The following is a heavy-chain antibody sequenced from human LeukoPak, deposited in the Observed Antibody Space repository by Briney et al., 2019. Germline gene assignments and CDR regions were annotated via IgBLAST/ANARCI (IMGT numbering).Heavy chain of an antibody. D-gene: IGHD2-2*01. CDR1: GGSIINYY. J-gene: IGHJ4*02. CDR2: IYYSGST. CDR3: ARMKIAVAPTPFDY. Sequence: SETLSLTCTVSGGSIINYYWSWIRQPPGKGLEWIGYIYYSGSTNYNPSLKNRVTISVDTSRNQFSLKLSSVTAADTAVYYCARMKIAVAPTPFDYWGQGTLVTVSS. V-gene: IGHV4-59*01.